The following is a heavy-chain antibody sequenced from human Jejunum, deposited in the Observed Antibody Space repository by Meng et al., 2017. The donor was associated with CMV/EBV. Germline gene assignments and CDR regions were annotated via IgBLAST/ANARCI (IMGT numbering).Heavy chain of an antibody. CDR1: GGSINSRNYF. V-gene: IGHV4-39*07. CDR3: ARDTLGTTNDY. CDR2: VSYSGNT. J-gene: IGHJ4*02. D-gene: IGHD1-7*01. Sequence: CTVSGGSINSRNYFWAWNRQPPGKGLEWIASVSYSGNTSYNPSLKSRVTISIDTSKNQFSLNLSSVTAADMALYFCARDTLGTTNDYWGQGTLVTVSS.